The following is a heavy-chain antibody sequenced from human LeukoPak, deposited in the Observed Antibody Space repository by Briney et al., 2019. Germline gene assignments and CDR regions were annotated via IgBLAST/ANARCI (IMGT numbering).Heavy chain of an antibody. CDR2: INPNSGGT. CDR1: GYTFTGYY. J-gene: IGHJ4*02. D-gene: IGHD3-22*01. CDR3: AIDMYYYYSSGYPAY. V-gene: IGHV1-2*02. Sequence: ASVKVSCKASGYTFTGYYMHWVRQAPGQGREWMGWINPNSGGTNYAQKFQGRVTMTKNTSISTAHMKLSRVRSDDTAVYYCAIDMYYYYSSGYPAYWGQGTLVTVSS.